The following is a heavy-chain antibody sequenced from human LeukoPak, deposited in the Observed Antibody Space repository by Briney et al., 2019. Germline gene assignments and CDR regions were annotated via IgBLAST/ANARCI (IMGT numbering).Heavy chain of an antibody. CDR2: INPNSGGT. D-gene: IGHD4-17*01. CDR3: ALTTVTTGHAFDI. CDR1: GYTFTGYY. J-gene: IGHJ3*02. Sequence: ASVKVSCNTFGYTFTGYYMHWVRQAPGQGLEWMGWINPNSGGTNYAQKFQGRVTMTRDTSISTAYMELSRLRSDDTAVYYCALTTVTTGHAFDIWGQGTMVTVSS. V-gene: IGHV1-2*02.